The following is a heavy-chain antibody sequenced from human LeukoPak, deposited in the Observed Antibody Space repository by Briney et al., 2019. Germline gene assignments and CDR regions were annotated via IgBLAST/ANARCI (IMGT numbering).Heavy chain of an antibody. CDR2: IYYSGST. V-gene: IGHV4-59*01. Sequence: PSESLSLTCAVSGGSISSYYWSWIRQPPGKGLEWIGYIYYSGSTNYNPSLKSRGTISVDTSKNPFSLKLSSVTAADTAVYYCARANGGLDYWGQGTLVTVSS. D-gene: IGHD2-8*01. CDR1: GGSISSYY. CDR3: ARANGGLDY. J-gene: IGHJ4*02.